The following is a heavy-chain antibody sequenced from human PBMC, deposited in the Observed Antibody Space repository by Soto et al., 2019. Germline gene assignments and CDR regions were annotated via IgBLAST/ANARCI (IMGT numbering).Heavy chain of an antibody. CDR2: IYYSGST. Sequence: NPSETLSLTCTVSGGSISSSSYYWGWIRQPPGKGMEWIGSIYYSGSTYYNTYLKSRVTKSVDTSKNQFSLKMSSVTAADTTVYYCARHSYLSTVTLFDYWGQGTLVT. CDR1: GGSISSSSYY. V-gene: IGHV4-39*01. J-gene: IGHJ4*02. D-gene: IGHD4-17*01. CDR3: ARHSYLSTVTLFDY.